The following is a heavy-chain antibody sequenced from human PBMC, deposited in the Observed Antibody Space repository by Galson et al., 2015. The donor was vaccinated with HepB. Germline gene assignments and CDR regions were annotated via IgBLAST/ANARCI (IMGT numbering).Heavy chain of an antibody. J-gene: IGHJ6*02. V-gene: IGHV3-30*04. CDR2: ISHDGSDT. CDR1: GFTFNFFA. Sequence: SRRRSCAASGFTFNFFAINWVRQAPGMGLGWVAVISHDGSDTYYADSVKGRFTISRDDSKSTLYLQMNSLRVEDTAVYYCAKDPDYYGAGSYSYHGMDVWGQGTTVTVSS. D-gene: IGHD3-10*01. CDR3: AKDPDYYGAGSYSYHGMDV.